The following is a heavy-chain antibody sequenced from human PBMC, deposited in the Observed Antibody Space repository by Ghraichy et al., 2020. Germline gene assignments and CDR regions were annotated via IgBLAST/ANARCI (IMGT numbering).Heavy chain of an antibody. J-gene: IGHJ4*02. V-gene: IGHV3-33*01. Sequence: GGSLRLSCAASGFTFSSYGMHWVRQAPGKGLEWGAVIWYDGRNKYYADSVKGRFTISRDNSKNTLYLQMNSLRAKDTAVYYCARDGAVFSDMGYYFDYWGQGTLVTVSS. D-gene: IGHD3-9*01. CDR3: ARDGAVFSDMGYYFDY. CDR2: IWYDGRNK. CDR1: GFTFSSYG.